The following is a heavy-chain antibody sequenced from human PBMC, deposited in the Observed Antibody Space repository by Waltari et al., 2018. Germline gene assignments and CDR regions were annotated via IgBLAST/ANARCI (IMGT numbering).Heavy chain of an antibody. Sequence: VHLLQSGAEVKEPGSSVKVSCKVSGGTFNNSGISWVRQAPGQGLEWMGGGIPVRGAANYAQKFQGRVTISADESSGTAYMEMSSLRSGDTAIYFCAFDTSGSEDYFDFWGQGTLVTVSS. D-gene: IGHD3-10*01. CDR1: GGTFNNSG. J-gene: IGHJ4*02. CDR2: GIPVRGAA. CDR3: AFDTSGSEDYFDF. V-gene: IGHV1-69*01.